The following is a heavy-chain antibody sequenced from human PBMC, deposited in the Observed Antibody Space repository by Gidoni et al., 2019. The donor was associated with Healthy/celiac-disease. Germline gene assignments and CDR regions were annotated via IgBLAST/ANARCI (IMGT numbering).Heavy chain of an antibody. Sequence: QVQLQESGPGLVKPSQTLSLTCTVSGGSISSGGYYWSWSRQHPGKGLEWIGYIYYSGGTYYNPSLKSLVTISVDTSKNQFSLKLSSVTAADTAVYYCARATRSPIGSGANWFDPWGQGTLVTVSS. CDR2: IYYSGGT. CDR3: ARATRSPIGSGANWFDP. V-gene: IGHV4-31*01. CDR1: GGSISSGGYY. D-gene: IGHD3-10*01. J-gene: IGHJ5*02.